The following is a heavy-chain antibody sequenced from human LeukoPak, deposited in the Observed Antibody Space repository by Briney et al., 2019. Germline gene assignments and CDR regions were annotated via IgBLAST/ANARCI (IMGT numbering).Heavy chain of an antibody. CDR2: ISAYNGNT. V-gene: IGHV1-18*01. CDR1: GYTFTSYG. J-gene: IGHJ4*02. D-gene: IGHD3-22*01. Sequence: ASVKVSCKASGYTFTSYGISWVRQAPGQGLEWMGWISAYNGNTNYAQKLQGRVTMTTDTSTSTAYMELRSLRSDDTAVYYCARSVYYYDSSGYSYGDWGQGTLVTVSS. CDR3: ARSVYYYDSSGYSYGD.